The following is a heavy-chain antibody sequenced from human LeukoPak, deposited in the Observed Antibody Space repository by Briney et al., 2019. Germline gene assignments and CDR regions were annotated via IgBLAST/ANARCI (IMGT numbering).Heavy chain of an antibody. CDR1: GYTFTAYQ. J-gene: IGHJ4*02. CDR2: INPNSGGT. CDR3: ARGDICFDY. V-gene: IGHV1-2*02. Sequence: ASVKVSCKASGYTFTAYQMHWVRQAPGQGLEWMGWINPNSGGTNYAQNFQGRVTMTRDTSISTAYMELSRLTSDDTAVYYCARGDICFDYWGQGTLVTVSS.